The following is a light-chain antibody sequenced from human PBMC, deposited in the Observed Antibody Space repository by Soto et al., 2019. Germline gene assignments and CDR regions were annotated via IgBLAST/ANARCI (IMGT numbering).Light chain of an antibody. Sequence: QSVLTQPPSMSAAPGQNVTISCSGSNSNIGNNYVSWYQQVPGTAPKLLIYDDDKRHSGIPDRFSGCKSGTSATLAISGLRTGDEADYYCGTWDSTLSTGPYVFGSGTKVTVL. CDR1: NSNIGNNY. CDR3: GTWDSTLSTGPYV. CDR2: DDD. J-gene: IGLJ1*01. V-gene: IGLV1-51*01.